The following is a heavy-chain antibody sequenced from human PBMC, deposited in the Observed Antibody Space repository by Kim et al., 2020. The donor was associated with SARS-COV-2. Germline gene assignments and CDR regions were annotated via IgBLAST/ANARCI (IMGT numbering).Heavy chain of an antibody. D-gene: IGHD1-26*01. CDR2: INPSGGST. CDR1: GYTFTSYY. V-gene: IGHV1-46*01. J-gene: IGHJ6*02. CDR3: ARVRGPRTPYYYYYYGMDV. Sequence: ASVKVSCKASGYTFTSYYMHWVRQAPGQGLEWMGIINPSGGSTSYAQKFQGRVTMTRDTSTSTVYMELSSLRSEDTAVYYCARVRGPRTPYYYYYYGMDVWGQGTTVTVSS.